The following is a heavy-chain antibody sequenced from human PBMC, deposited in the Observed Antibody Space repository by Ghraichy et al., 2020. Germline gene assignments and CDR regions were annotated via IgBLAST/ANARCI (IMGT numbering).Heavy chain of an antibody. CDR1: GGSISSYY. CDR2: IYYSGST. J-gene: IGHJ3*02. CDR3: ARATHYYGSGSYYRAAFDI. V-gene: IGHV4-59*01. D-gene: IGHD3-10*01. Sequence: SETLSLTCTVSGGSISSYYWSWIRQPPGKGLEWIGYIYYSGSTNYNPSLKSRVTISVETSKNQFSLKLSSVTAADTAVYYCARATHYYGSGSYYRAAFDIWGQGTMVTVSS.